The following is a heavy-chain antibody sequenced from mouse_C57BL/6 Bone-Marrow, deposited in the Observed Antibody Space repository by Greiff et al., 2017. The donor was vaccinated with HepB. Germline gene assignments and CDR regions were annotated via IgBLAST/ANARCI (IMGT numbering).Heavy chain of an antibody. D-gene: IGHD1-1*02. Sequence: VQLQQSGPELVKPGDSVKISCKASGYSFTGYFMNWVMQSHGKSLEWIGRINPYNGDTFYNQKFKGKATLTVDKSSSTAHMELRSLTSEDSAVYYCARFGGLYYAMDYWGQGTSVTVSS. V-gene: IGHV1-20*01. CDR1: GYSFTGYF. J-gene: IGHJ4*01. CDR2: INPYNGDT. CDR3: ARFGGLYYAMDY.